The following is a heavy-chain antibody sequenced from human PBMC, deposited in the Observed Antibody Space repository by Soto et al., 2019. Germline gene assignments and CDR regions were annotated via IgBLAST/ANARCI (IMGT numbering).Heavy chain of an antibody. CDR1: GFTFSDYY. CDR2: ISSSSSYT. J-gene: IGHJ6*02. D-gene: IGHD6-13*01. CDR3: ASLGSSSWYATYGMDV. Sequence: PGGSLRLSCAASGFTFSDYYMSWIRQAPGKGLEWVSYISSSSSYTNYADSVKGRFTISRDNAKNSLYLQMNSLRAEDTAVYYCASLGSSSWYATYGMDVWGQGTTVTV. V-gene: IGHV3-11*06.